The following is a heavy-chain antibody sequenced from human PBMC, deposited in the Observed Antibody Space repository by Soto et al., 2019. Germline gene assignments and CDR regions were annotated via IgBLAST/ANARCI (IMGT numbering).Heavy chain of an antibody. Sequence: DVQLVASGGGVVRPGESLRLSCEASGFTFDDFAMDWVRQVPGKGLQWVSGINFYGGMTDYADSVQGRFTISRDNAKNSLDLQMNSLRVEDTALYYCVRLGGQQLLNSDPFDMWGQGTMVTV. CDR3: VRLGGQQLLNSDPFDM. CDR2: INFYGGMT. J-gene: IGHJ3*02. V-gene: IGHV3-20*04. D-gene: IGHD6-19*01. CDR1: GFTFDDFA.